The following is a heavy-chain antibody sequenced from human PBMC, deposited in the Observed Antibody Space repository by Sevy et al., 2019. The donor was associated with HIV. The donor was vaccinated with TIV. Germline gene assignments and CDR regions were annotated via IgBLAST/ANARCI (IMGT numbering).Heavy chain of an antibody. D-gene: IGHD3-3*01. J-gene: IGHJ4*02. V-gene: IGHV3-15*01. Sequence: GGSLRLSCAASGFTFSNAWMSWVRQAPGKGLEWVGRIKSKTDGGTTDYPAPVKGRFTISREDSKNTLYLQMNSLKTEDTAVYYCTTDRFTIFGVVIIGYFDYWGQGTLVTVSS. CDR3: TTDRFTIFGVVIIGYFDY. CDR1: GFTFSNAW. CDR2: IKSKTDGGTT.